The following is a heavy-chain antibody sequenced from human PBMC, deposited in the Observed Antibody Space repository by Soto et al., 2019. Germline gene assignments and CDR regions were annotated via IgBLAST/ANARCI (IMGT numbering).Heavy chain of an antibody. Sequence: HPGGSLRLSCAASGFTFSSYGMHWVRQAPGKGLEWVAVISYDGSNKYYADSVKGRFIISRDNSKNTLYLQMNSLRAEDTAVYYCASPSRLFWGQGTLVTVSS. V-gene: IGHV3-30*03. J-gene: IGHJ4*02. CDR2: ISYDGSNK. CDR1: GFTFSSYG. CDR3: ASPSRLF. D-gene: IGHD2-21*01.